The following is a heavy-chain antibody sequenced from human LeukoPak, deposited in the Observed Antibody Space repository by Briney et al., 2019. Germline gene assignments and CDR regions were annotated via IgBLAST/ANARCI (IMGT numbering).Heavy chain of an antibody. Sequence: GGSLRLSCSASGITISDFGMHWVRQAPGKGLEWVAVISYDGSIKFYADSVKGRFSISRDSSKNTLYVQMNSLSAEDTAVYYCARTNTAMGSGHFDYWGQGTLVTVSS. J-gene: IGHJ4*02. CDR2: ISYDGSIK. CDR3: ARTNTAMGSGHFDY. CDR1: GITISDFG. V-gene: IGHV3-30*03. D-gene: IGHD5-18*01.